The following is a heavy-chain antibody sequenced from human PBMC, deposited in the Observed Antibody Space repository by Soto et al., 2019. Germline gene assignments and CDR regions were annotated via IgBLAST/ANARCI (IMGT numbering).Heavy chain of an antibody. V-gene: IGHV4-59*03. D-gene: IGHD3-22*01. CDR1: GGSMNYYY. J-gene: IGHJ5*02. Sequence: QVQLQESGPGKVKPSETLSLTCSVSGGSMNYYYWTWIRQSPGKGLEWIGSVSHTGSTTYSPSLKSGVVISLDTSRNQFSLTLSSVTAADTAVYFCARYSPPKKAYDSNPGWFDPWGQGTLVAVTS. CDR2: VSHTGST. CDR3: ARYSPPKKAYDSNPGWFDP.